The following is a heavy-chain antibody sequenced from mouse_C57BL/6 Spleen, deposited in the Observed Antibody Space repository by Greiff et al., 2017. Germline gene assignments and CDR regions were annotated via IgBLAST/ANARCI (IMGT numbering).Heavy chain of an antibody. CDR1: CYSITSGYD. J-gene: IGHJ4*01. Sequence: EVQLQESGPGMVKPSQSLSLTCTVTCYSITSGYDWLWIPHFPGNNLVWMGYISYSGSTNYNPSLKSRISITHDTSKNHFFLKLNSVTTEDTATYYWARGGIPLYAMDYWGQGTSVTVSS. CDR2: ISYSGST. V-gene: IGHV3-1*01. CDR3: ARGGIPLYAMDY.